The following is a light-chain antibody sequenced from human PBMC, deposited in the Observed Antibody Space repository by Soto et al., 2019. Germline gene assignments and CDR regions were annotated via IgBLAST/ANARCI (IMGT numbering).Light chain of an antibody. J-gene: IGKJ4*01. V-gene: IGKV1-33*01. Sequence: DIPMTQSPSSLSASVGDRVTITCPASQDISNSLNWYQQKPGKAPNLLIYDASNLEKGVAPRCRGSGSRTDFTFIISSLQAKDVATYYCQQYNNLPRALTFGGGTKVEIK. CDR2: DAS. CDR3: QQYNNLPRALT. CDR1: QDISNS.